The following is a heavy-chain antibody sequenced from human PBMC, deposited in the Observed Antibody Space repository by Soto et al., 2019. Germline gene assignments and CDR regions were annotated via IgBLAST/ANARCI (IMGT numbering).Heavy chain of an antibody. V-gene: IGHV4-39*01. D-gene: IGHD3-9*01. Sequence: SETLSLTCTVSGASIGSSNSNWGWIRQPPGKGLEWIGSISYSGTAYYAPSLKSRVTMSLDTSKNQVSLRLNSVTAADTAVYYCLVFIRHFDDWGQGNLVTVSS. CDR3: LVFIRHFDD. CDR1: GASIGSSNSN. J-gene: IGHJ4*02. CDR2: ISYSGTA.